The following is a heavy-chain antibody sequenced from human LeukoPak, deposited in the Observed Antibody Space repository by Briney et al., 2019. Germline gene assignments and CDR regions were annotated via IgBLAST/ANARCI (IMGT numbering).Heavy chain of an antibody. CDR1: GFTFSSYW. CDR2: INSDGSST. V-gene: IGHV3-74*01. D-gene: IGHD3-10*01. J-gene: IGHJ4*02. Sequence: PGGSLRLSCAASGFTFSSYWMHWVRQAPGKGLVWVSRINSDGSSTSYADSVKGRFTISRDNAKNTLYLQMNSLRAEDTAVYYCASVWVREPYFDYWGQGTLVTVSS. CDR3: ASVWVREPYFDY.